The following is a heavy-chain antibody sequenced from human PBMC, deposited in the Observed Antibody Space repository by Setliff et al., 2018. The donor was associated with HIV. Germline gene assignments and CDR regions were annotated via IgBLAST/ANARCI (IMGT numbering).Heavy chain of an antibody. CDR2: ISGSGSNT. J-gene: IGHJ4*02. D-gene: IGHD1-1*01. CDR1: GFTFDSYA. V-gene: IGHV3-23*01. Sequence: GGSLRLSCAASGFTFDSYAINWVRQAPGKGLEWVSGISGSGSNTYYADSVKGRFTISRDNSKSMLYLQMNSLRPEDKAVYYCVRDLDAGRTRIFDSWGQGALVTSPQ. CDR3: VRDLDAGRTRIFDS.